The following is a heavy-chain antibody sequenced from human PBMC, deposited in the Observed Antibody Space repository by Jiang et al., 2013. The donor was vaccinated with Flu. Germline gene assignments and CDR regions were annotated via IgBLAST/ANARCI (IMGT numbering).Heavy chain of an antibody. J-gene: IGHJ6*03. Sequence: GLVQPGGSLRLSCAASGFTFSNYWMHWVRQAPGKGLVWVSRINTDESSTSYADSVKGRFTISRDNAKNTLFLQMNSLRAEDTALYYCARGPGYYYYYYMDVWGKGTTVTVSS. CDR2: INTDESST. CDR1: GFTFSNYW. V-gene: IGHV3-74*01. CDR3: ARGPGYYYYYYMDV.